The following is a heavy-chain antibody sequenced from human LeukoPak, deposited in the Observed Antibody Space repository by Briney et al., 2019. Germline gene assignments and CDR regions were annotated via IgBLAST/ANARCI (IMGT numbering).Heavy chain of an antibody. Sequence: ASVKVSCKASGYTFTSYGISWVRQAPGQGLEWMGWISAYNGNTNYAQKLQGRVTMTIDTSTSTAYMELRSLRSDDTAVYYCARGSANYYDSSGYGYWGQGTLVTVSS. CDR3: ARGSANYYDSSGYGY. CDR2: ISAYNGNT. D-gene: IGHD3-22*01. J-gene: IGHJ4*02. CDR1: GYTFTSYG. V-gene: IGHV1-18*01.